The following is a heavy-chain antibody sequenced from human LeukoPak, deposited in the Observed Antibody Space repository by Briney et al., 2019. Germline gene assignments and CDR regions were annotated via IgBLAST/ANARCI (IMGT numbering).Heavy chain of an antibody. Sequence: GGSLRLSCAASGFTFSSYDMNWVRQAPGKGLEWVSGISSSGSTIYYADSVKGRFTISRDNAKNSLYLQMNSLRAEDTAVYYCASVTMVRSPPGMDVWGKGTTVTVSS. D-gene: IGHD3-10*01. J-gene: IGHJ6*04. V-gene: IGHV3-48*03. CDR1: GFTFSSYD. CDR3: ASVTMVRSPPGMDV. CDR2: ISSSGSTI.